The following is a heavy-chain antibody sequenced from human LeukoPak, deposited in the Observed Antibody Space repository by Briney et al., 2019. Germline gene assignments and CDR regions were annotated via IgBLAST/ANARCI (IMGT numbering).Heavy chain of an antibody. D-gene: IGHD6-19*01. CDR3: AKQAVAGSFYIDY. CDR1: GFTFSNYG. V-gene: IGHV3-30*02. J-gene: IGHJ4*02. Sequence: GSLRLSCAASGFTFSNYGMHWVRQAPGKGLEWVAFIRYDGSNKYYADSVKGRFTISRDNSKNTLYLQMNSLRAEDTAVYYCAKQAVAGSFYIDYWGQGTLVTVSS. CDR2: IRYDGSNK.